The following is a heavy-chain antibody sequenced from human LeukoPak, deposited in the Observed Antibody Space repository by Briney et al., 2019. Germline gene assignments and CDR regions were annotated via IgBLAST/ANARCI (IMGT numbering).Heavy chain of an antibody. CDR3: ASGPYSGSWYNWFDP. CDR2: IIPIFGTA. J-gene: IGHJ5*02. CDR1: GGTFSSYA. Sequence: GASVKVSCKASGGTFSSYAISWVRQAPGQGLEWMGGIIPIFGTANYAQKFQGRVTITTDESTSTAYMELSSLRSEDTAVYYCASGPYSGSWYNWFDPWGQGTLVTVSS. V-gene: IGHV1-69*05. D-gene: IGHD6-13*01.